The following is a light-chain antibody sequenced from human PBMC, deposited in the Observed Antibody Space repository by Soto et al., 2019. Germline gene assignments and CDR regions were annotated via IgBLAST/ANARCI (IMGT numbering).Light chain of an antibody. CDR1: QSLSGY. J-gene: IGKJ4*01. CDR2: DAS. CDR3: QDRGHWPIFT. Sequence: EIVFTRSPATLSLSLGERATLSCRASQSLSGYLAWYQQRPGQAPRLLIYDASHRATGIPARFTGSGSGTDFTLIISRLEPEHAAVYYCQDRGHWPIFTFGGGTKVDIK. V-gene: IGKV3-11*01.